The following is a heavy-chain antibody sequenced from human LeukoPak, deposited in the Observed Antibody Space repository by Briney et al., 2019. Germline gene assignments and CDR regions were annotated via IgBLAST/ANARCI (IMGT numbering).Heavy chain of an antibody. D-gene: IGHD3-22*01. Sequence: RLGESQKISCKGSGYSFFSYWIGWVRQMPGKGLEWMGIIYPGDSDTRYSPSFQGQVTISADKSISTAYLQWSSLKASDTAMYYCAMTYYYDSSGPGDYWGQGTLVTVSS. CDR2: IYPGDSDT. CDR3: AMTYYYDSSGPGDY. J-gene: IGHJ4*02. CDR1: GYSFFSYW. V-gene: IGHV5-51*01.